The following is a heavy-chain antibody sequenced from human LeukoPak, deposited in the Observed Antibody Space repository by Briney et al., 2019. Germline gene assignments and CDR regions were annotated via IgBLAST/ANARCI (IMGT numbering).Heavy chain of an antibody. CDR2: IIVSGGTT. D-gene: IGHD4/OR15-4a*01. CDR1: GSSFGSFA. V-gene: IGHV3-23*01. Sequence: GGSLRLSCAPAGSSFGSFAMSWVRQAPGKGLEWVSGIIVSGGTTFYAASVKGRFTISRDNSRNTLTLQMKRLRTQATAAYFCAKARGDYGQPFAYWGQGTLVTVSS. J-gene: IGHJ4*02. CDR3: AKARGDYGQPFAY.